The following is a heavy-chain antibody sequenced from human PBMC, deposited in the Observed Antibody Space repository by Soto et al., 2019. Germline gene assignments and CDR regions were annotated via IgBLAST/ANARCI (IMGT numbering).Heavy chain of an antibody. CDR3: ARVFSDSSSFFDP. D-gene: IGHD6-13*01. V-gene: IGHV4-30-2*05. J-gene: IGHJ5*02. Sequence: PSETLSLTCAVSGGSISSGGYSWSWIRQPPGKGLGWIGYIYHSGRTYYNPSLKSRVTISVDTSKNQFSLKLSSVTAADTAVYYCARVFSDSSSFFDPWGQGTLVTVSS. CDR2: IYHSGRT. CDR1: GGSISSGGYS.